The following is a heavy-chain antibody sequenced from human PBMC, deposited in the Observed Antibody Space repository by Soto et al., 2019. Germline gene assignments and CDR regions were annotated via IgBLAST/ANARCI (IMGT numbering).Heavy chain of an antibody. D-gene: IGHD3-3*01. V-gene: IGHV3-23*01. J-gene: IGHJ4*02. Sequence: EVQVLESGGGLVQPGGSLRLSCAASGFIFSSYPMSWVRQAPGKGLEWVSGIGGSGDRRYYAESVKGRFTISRDNSRSTLYLQMNSLSAEDTAVYYCAKMTLEWLLSPRDPLNYWGQGTLVTVSS. CDR1: GFIFSSYP. CDR2: IGGSGDRR. CDR3: AKMTLEWLLSPRDPLNY.